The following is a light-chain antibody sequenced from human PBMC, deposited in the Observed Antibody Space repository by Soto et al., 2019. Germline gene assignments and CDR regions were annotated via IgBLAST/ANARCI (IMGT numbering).Light chain of an antibody. J-gene: IGLJ2*01. CDR1: SGHSSYA. CDR3: QTWGTGIVV. Sequence: QPVLTQSPSASASLGASVKLTCTLSSGHSSYAIAWHQQQPEKGPRYLMKLNSDGSHSKGDDIPDRFSGSSSGAERYLTISSLQSEDEADYYCQTWGTGIVVFGGGTKVTVL. CDR2: LNSDGSH. V-gene: IGLV4-69*01.